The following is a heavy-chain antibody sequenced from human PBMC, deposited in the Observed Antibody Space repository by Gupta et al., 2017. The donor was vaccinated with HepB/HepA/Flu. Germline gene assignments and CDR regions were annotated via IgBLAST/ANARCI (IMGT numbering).Heavy chain of an antibody. D-gene: IGHD3-16*01. CDR3: STHGAH. J-gene: IGHJ4*02. CDR1: GFTFSNFW. V-gene: IGHV3-7*01. Sequence: EVQLVESGGGFVQPGGSLRLSCAGSGFTFSNFWMNWVGQAPGKGLEWVANINKDGSFKRSVDSVKGRFTISRDNVNGLVYLQMNSLRPEDTAVYYCSTHGAHWGQGILVTVSP. CDR2: INKDGSFK.